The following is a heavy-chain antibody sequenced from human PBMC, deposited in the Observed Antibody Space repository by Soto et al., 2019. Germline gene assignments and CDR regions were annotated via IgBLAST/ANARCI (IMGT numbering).Heavy chain of an antibody. CDR1: GFTFSNYA. J-gene: IGHJ4*02. V-gene: IGHV3-30*18. Sequence: QVQLVESGGGVVQPGRSLRLSCAASGFTFSNYAMHWVRQAPGKGLEWLAIISYDGDNEYYADSVRGRFTISRDNSKNTLYLQTIILSHEHTPVYYCANDGGPVYSNIPACSAKHFDYWCQGTLVTFSS. CDR2: ISYDGDNE. D-gene: IGHD2-2*01. CDR3: ANDGGPVYSNIPACSAKHFDY.